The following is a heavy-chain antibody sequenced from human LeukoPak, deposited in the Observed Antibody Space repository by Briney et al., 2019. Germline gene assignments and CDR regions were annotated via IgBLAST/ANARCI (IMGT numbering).Heavy chain of an antibody. CDR3: ARLAYTSGWYYFDY. J-gene: IGHJ4*02. CDR1: GGSLSDHY. V-gene: IGHV4-34*01. D-gene: IGHD6-19*01. CDR2: IDHRGSS. Sequence: SETLSLTCDVYGGSLSDHYWSWIRQPPGKGLEWIGEIDHRGSSNYNPSLKSRATISLDTSKNQFSLKLTSMTAADTALYFCARLAYTSGWYYFDYWGQGTLVTVSS.